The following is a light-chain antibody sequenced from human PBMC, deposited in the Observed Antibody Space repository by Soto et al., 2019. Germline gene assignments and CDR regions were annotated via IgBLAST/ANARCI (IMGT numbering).Light chain of an antibody. CDR2: DGT. CDR3: QLRSDWYT. Sequence: EIVLTQSPVTLSLSPGERATLSCRASQSISNYLAWYQQKPGRAPRLLIYDGTERATGIPARFSGSGSGTDFTLTISGLEPEDFAVYYCQLRSDWYTFGQGTKLEI. CDR1: QSISNY. J-gene: IGKJ2*01. V-gene: IGKV3-11*01.